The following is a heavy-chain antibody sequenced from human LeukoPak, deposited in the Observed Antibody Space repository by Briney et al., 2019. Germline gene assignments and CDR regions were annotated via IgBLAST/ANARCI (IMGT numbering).Heavy chain of an antibody. Sequence: PGGSLRLSCAVSGFAFSSYWMSWVRQAPGKGLEWVANIKRDGSEKYYVDSVKGRFTISRDNAKNSLFLQMNSLTAEDTAVYYCARDGSLPDYWGQGTLVTVSS. CDR2: IKRDGSEK. V-gene: IGHV3-7*01. CDR3: ARDGSLPDY. J-gene: IGHJ4*02. CDR1: GFAFSSYW.